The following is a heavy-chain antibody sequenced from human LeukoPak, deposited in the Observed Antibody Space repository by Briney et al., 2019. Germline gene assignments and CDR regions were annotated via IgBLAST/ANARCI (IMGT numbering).Heavy chain of an antibody. Sequence: GGSLRLSCAASGFTFSSYAMSWVRQAPGKGLEWVSAISGTSRSTYYADSVKGRFTLSRDNSKNTLYLQMNSLRAEDTAVYYCARDWRYSSRWPAPAPGWFDPWGQGTLVTVSS. J-gene: IGHJ5*02. D-gene: IGHD6-13*01. V-gene: IGHV3-23*01. CDR2: ISGTSRST. CDR3: ARDWRYSSRWPAPAPGWFDP. CDR1: GFTFSSYA.